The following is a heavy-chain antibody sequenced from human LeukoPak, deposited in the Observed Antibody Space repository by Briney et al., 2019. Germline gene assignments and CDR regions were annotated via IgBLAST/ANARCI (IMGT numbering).Heavy chain of an antibody. CDR3: ARDQAGEQPWFDP. J-gene: IGHJ5*02. D-gene: IGHD1/OR15-1a*01. CDR1: GGTFSSYA. CDR2: IIPIFGTA. Sequence: ASVKVSCKASGGTFSSYAISWVRQAPEQGLEWMGGIIPIFGTANYAQKFQGRVTITANKSTSTAYMELSSLRSEDTAVYYCARDQAGEQPWFDPWGQGTLVTVFS. V-gene: IGHV1-69*06.